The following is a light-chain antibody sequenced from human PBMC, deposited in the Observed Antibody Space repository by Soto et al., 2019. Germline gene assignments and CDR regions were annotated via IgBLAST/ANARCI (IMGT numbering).Light chain of an antibody. CDR2: DVS. J-gene: IGLJ1*01. V-gene: IGLV2-11*01. Sequence: QSALTQPRSVSGSPGQSVTISCTGTSSDVGGYNYVSWYQQHPGKAPKLMIYDVSKRPSGVPDRFSGSKSGNTASLTISGLQAEDEADYYCAAWDDTLNGHVFGTGTKLTVL. CDR1: SSDVGGYNY. CDR3: AAWDDTLNGHV.